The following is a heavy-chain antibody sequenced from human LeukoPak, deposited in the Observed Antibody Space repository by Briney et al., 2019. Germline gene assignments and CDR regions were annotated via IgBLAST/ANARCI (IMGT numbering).Heavy chain of an antibody. D-gene: IGHD2-2*01. CDR2: IYTSGST. CDR1: GGSISSGSYY. Sequence: PSETLSLACTVSGGSISSGSYYWSWIRQPAGKGLEWIGRIYTSGSTNYNPSLKSRVTISVDTSKNQFSLKLSSVTAADTAVYYCARGDIVVVPAAFYAFDIWGQGTMVTVSS. CDR3: ARGDIVVVPAAFYAFDI. J-gene: IGHJ3*02. V-gene: IGHV4-61*02.